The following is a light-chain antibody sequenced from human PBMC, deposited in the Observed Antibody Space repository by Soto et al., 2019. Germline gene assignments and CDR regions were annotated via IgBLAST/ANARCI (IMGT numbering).Light chain of an antibody. J-gene: IGKJ3*01. CDR1: QSVNSNY. V-gene: IGKV3-20*01. CDR3: LRFVSSPPRFT. Sequence: EIVLTQSPGTLSLSPGERATLSCRASQSVNSNYLAWYQQNPGQALRLLIYGASSRATGIPDRFSGSGSGTDLNLTISRLEPEDFEVYFCLRFVSSPPRFTFGPGTKVDIK. CDR2: GAS.